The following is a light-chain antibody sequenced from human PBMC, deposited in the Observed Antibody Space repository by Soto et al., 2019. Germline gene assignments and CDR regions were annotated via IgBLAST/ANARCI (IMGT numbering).Light chain of an antibody. CDR2: GAS. Sequence: EIVLTQSPGTLSLSPGERATLSCRASQSVSNHYLAWYQQKPGQAPRIISYGASNRATGIPARFSGSGSGTEFTLTISSLQSEDFEVYYCQQYNNWPRTFGQGTKVDIK. CDR3: QQYNNWPRT. CDR1: QSVSNH. J-gene: IGKJ1*01. V-gene: IGKV3-15*01.